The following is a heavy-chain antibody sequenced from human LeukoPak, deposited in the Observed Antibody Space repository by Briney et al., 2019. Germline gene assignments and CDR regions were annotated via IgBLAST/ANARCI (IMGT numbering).Heavy chain of an antibody. CDR3: ARGRPNIVVVPAVPYYYYYYMDV. D-gene: IGHD2-2*01. CDR2: MNPNSGNT. J-gene: IGHJ6*03. Sequence: ASVKVSCKASGYTFTSYDINWVRQATGQGLEWMGWMNPNSGNTGYAQKFQGRVTMTRNTSISTAYMELSSLRSEDTAVYYCARGRPNIVVVPAVPYYYYYYMDVWGKGTTVTVSS. CDR1: GYTFTSYD. V-gene: IGHV1-8*01.